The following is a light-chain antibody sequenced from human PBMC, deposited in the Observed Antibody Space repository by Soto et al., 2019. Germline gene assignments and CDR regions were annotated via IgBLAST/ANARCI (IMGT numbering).Light chain of an antibody. Sequence: EIVLTQSPGTLSLSPGERATLSCRASQSVSSTSLAWYQQRPGQAPRLLFYGASNRATGIPDRFSGSGSGTAFTLTISSLEPADFAVYYCQHYDSSPPWTFGQGIKVEIK. CDR2: GAS. CDR3: QHYDSSPPWT. CDR1: QSVSSTS. J-gene: IGKJ1*01. V-gene: IGKV3-20*01.